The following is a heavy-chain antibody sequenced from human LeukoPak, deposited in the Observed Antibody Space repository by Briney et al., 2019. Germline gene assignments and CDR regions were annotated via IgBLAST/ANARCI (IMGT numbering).Heavy chain of an antibody. Sequence: GGSLRLSCAASGFTFSSYAMSWVRQAPGKGLEWVSGITENGDNTYYADSVKGRFTISRDNSKNTLYLQMNSLRAEDTAVYYCAKRDSSGSYEGDYWGQGTLVTVSP. CDR1: GFTFSSYA. CDR3: AKRDSSGSYEGDY. J-gene: IGHJ4*02. D-gene: IGHD1-26*01. CDR2: ITENGDNT. V-gene: IGHV3-23*01.